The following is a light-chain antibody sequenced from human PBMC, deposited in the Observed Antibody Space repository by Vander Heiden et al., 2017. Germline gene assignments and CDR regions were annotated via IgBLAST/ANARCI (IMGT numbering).Light chain of an antibody. CDR1: QTVLNSANNKNY. CDR2: WAS. CDR3: QQDVGAET. J-gene: IGKJ2*01. V-gene: IGKV4-1*01. Sequence: DIVLTQSPGSLALSLGERATINCKSSQTVLNSANNKNYLAWFQHKPGQPPKLLLYWASTRESGVPDRFSGGGSGTDFTLTISGLQPEDVAVYYCQQDVGAETFGHGAKVEIK.